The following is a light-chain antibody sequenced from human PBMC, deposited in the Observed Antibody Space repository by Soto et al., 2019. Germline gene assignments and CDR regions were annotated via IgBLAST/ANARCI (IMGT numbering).Light chain of an antibody. J-gene: IGKJ1*01. Sequence: IHLTQSPSSVSPSVGYRVTLTXRASHGIIIYLSWYQQKPGXAPKXXXDHXDTLHRGGPSRLSGSGSATEFPLTISSLHPEDFANYYCQHYKRYSEAFGQGTKVDI. V-gene: IGKV1-9*01. CDR1: HGIIIY. CDR3: QHYKRYSEA. CDR2: HXD.